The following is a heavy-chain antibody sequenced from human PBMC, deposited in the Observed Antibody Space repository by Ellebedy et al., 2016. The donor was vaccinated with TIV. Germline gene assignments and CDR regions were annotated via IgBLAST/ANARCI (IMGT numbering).Heavy chain of an antibody. CDR1: GFTFSTYS. CDR3: ARGSNGAFDI. D-gene: IGHD1-26*01. V-gene: IGHV3-21*01. Sequence: GGSLRLXXAASGFTFSTYSMNWVRQAPGKGLEWVSSISSSSSYIYYADSVKGRFTISRDNAKNSLLLQMNSLRAEGTAVYFCARGSNGAFDIWGQGTLVTVSS. CDR2: ISSSSSYI. J-gene: IGHJ3*02.